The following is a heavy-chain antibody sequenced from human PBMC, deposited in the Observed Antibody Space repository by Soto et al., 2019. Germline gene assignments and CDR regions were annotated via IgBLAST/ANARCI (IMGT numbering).Heavy chain of an antibody. CDR1: GFTFSSYA. CDR3: ARGGYSSNVWFDP. V-gene: IGHV3-30-3*01. J-gene: IGHJ5*02. Sequence: QVQLVESGGGVVQPGRSLRLSCAASGFTFSSYAMHWVRRAPGKGLEWVAVISYDGSNKYYADSVKGRFTISRDNSKNTLYLQMNSLRAEDTAVYYCARGGYSSNVWFDPWGQGTLVTVSS. D-gene: IGHD6-13*01. CDR2: ISYDGSNK.